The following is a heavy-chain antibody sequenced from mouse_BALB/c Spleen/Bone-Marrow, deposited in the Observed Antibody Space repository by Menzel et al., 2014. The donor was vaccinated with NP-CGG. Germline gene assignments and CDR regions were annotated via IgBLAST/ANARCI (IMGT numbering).Heavy chain of an antibody. CDR2: VNPFNDGI. CDR1: GYTFTSYV. CDR3: ARGTTVVGDY. D-gene: IGHD1-1*01. V-gene: IGHV1-14*01. J-gene: IGHJ2*01. Sequence: VQLQQPGPELVKPGASVKMSCMASGYTFTSYVMHWVKRKPGQGLEWIGYVNPFNDGIEYNEKFKVKATLTSDKSSSTAYMELSSLTSEDSAVYYCARGTTVVGDYWGQGTTLTVSS.